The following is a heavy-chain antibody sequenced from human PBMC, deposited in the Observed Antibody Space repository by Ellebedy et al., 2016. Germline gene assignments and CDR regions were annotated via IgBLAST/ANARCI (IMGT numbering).Heavy chain of an antibody. D-gene: IGHD1-14*01. Sequence: SGPTLVKPTQTLTLTCTFSGLSLDTAEVVVGWVRQPPGGALEWLSFIYGNDDKRYRPSLRSRLTITKDTSKNQVVLTMTNMDPVDTGEYFCANRSTNREVDYWGQGTLVTVSS. V-gene: IGHV2-5*01. CDR2: IYGNDDK. J-gene: IGHJ4*02. CDR3: ANRSTNREVDY. CDR1: GLSLDTAEVV.